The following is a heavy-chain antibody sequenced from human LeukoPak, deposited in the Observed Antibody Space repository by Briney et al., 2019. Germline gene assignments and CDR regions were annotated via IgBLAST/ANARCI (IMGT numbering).Heavy chain of an antibody. CDR2: INHSGST. Sequence: SETLSLTCAVYGGSFSGYYWSWIRQPPGKGLEWIGEINHSGSTNYNPSLKSRVTISVDTSKNQFSLKLSSVTAADTAVYYCARDDYGDYGRLDYWGQGTLVTVSS. CDR1: GGSFSGYY. CDR3: ARDDYGDYGRLDY. J-gene: IGHJ4*02. D-gene: IGHD4-17*01. V-gene: IGHV4-34*01.